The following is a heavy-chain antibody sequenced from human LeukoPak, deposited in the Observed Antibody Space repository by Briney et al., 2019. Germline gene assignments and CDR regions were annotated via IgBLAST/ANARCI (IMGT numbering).Heavy chain of an antibody. CDR3: ALWVAAAGHFDY. D-gene: IGHD6-13*01. CDR1: GGSISSSSYY. J-gene: IGHJ4*02. V-gene: IGHV4-39*07. Sequence: PSETLSLTCTVSGGSISSSSYYWGWIRQPPGKGLEWIGSIYYSGSTYYNPSPKSRVTISVDTSKNQFSLKLSSVTAADTATYYCALWVAAAGHFDYWGQGTLVTVSS. CDR2: IYYSGST.